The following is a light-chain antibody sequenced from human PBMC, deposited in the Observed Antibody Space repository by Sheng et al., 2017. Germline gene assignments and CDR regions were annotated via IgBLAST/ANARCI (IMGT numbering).Light chain of an antibody. J-gene: IGLJ1*01. Sequence: QSALTQPASVSGAPGQSINITCTGTNTDIGGFTYVSWYQQHPGTAPKVMIYDVSSRPSGISDRFSGSKSGNTASLTISGLQADDEADYYCSSYTISDTAIPVFGTGTKVTVL. V-gene: IGLV2-14*01. CDR3: SSYTISDTAIPV. CDR1: NTDIGGFTY. CDR2: DVS.